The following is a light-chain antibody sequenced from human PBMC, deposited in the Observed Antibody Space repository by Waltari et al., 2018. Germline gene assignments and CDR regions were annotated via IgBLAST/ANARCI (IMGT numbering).Light chain of an antibody. CDR1: QSLVHSDGKTY. V-gene: IGKV2-30*02. CDR3: IQGTHWPYT. J-gene: IGKJ2*01. CDR2: KDS. Sequence: VVMTQSPLSLPVTLGQPASISCRSCQSLVHSDGKTYLYGFQQRPGQPPRSLIYKDSNRDGGVRDRFSGSGSGTDFTLKISRVEAEDVGVYYCIQGTHWPYTFGQGTKLETK.